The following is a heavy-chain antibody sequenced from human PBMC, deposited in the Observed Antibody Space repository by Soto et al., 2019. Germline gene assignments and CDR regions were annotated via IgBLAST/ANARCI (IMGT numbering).Heavy chain of an antibody. CDR3: AKGTSFGY. Sequence: AALRRSCAACGFTVSSNYMSWVRQAPGKGLEWVSVIYSGGSTYYADSVKGRFTISRDNSKNTLYLQMNSLRAEDTAVYYCAKGTSFGYWGRGTLVTVSS. V-gene: IGHV3-66*01. J-gene: IGHJ4*02. CDR2: IYSGGST. D-gene: IGHD2-2*01. CDR1: GFTVSSNY.